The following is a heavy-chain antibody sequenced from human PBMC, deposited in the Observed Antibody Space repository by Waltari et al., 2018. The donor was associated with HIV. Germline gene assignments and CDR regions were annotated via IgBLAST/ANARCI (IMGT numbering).Heavy chain of an antibody. CDR2: IDPEDGET. CDR1: GYTFTDYY. CDR3: ASLAAAVYFDA. V-gene: IGHV1-69-2*01. J-gene: IGHJ4*02. D-gene: IGHD6-13*01. Sequence: EVHLVQSGPEERKPGSTMKISCRVSGYTFTDYYIHWVQEAPGRGLEWMGLIDPEDGETVYAEKFQDRLTITADTSADTVYMELTSLGSDDTAVYYCASLAAAVYFDAWGQGTLLTVSS.